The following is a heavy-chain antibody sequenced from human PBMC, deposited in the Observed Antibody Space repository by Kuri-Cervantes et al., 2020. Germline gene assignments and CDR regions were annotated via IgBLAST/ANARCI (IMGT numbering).Heavy chain of an antibody. J-gene: IGHJ4*02. V-gene: IGHV3-13*01. CDR1: GFTFSSYD. CDR3: AKATGYYYDSSGPYLFDY. CDR2: IGTAGDT. Sequence: ETLSLTCAASGFTFSSYDMHWVRQATGKGLEWVSAIGTAGDTYYPGSVKGRFTISRDNSKNTLYLQMNSLRAEDTAVYYCAKATGYYYDSSGPYLFDYWGQGTLVTVSS. D-gene: IGHD3-22*01.